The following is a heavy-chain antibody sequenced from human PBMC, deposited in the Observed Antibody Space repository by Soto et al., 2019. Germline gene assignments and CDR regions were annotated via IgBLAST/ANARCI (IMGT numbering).Heavy chain of an antibody. Sequence: SETLSLTCTVSGDSVTGTSYYWSWVRQSPGRGLEWLGYSYYNGDTNYNPSLKSRVTISVDTSKNQFSLKLTSLTAADTGVYYCAREGGVLRLSNWFDSWGQGIQVTVSS. D-gene: IGHD3-3*01. CDR3: AREGGVLRLSNWFDS. V-gene: IGHV4-61*01. CDR2: SYYNGDT. J-gene: IGHJ5*01. CDR1: GDSVTGTSYY.